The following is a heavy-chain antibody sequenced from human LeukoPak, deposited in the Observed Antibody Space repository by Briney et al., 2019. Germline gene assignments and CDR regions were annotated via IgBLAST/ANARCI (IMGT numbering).Heavy chain of an antibody. CDR2: IYYSGST. J-gene: IGHJ4*02. Sequence: SETLSLTCTVSGGPISSSNYYWAWIRQPPGKGLEWIGSIYYSGSTYYNPSLKSRVTISVDTSKNQFSLKLSSVTAADTAVYYCARDLRIHDYYDSSGYFDYWGQGTLVTVSS. V-gene: IGHV4-39*07. CDR1: GGPISSSNYY. D-gene: IGHD3-22*01. CDR3: ARDLRIHDYYDSSGYFDY.